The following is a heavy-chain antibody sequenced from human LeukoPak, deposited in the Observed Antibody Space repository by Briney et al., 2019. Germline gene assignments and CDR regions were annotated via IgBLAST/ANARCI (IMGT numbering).Heavy chain of an antibody. D-gene: IGHD4-17*01. CDR1: GDSISSYY. V-gene: IGHV4-4*07. Sequence: PSETLSLTCTVSGDSISSYYWSWIRQPAGKGLEWIGRIYTSGSTNYNPSLKSRVTISVDTSKNQFSLKLSSVTAADTAVYYCASPKYDYGDYEEDYWGQGTLVTVSS. CDR3: ASPKYDYGDYEEDY. J-gene: IGHJ4*02. CDR2: IYTSGST.